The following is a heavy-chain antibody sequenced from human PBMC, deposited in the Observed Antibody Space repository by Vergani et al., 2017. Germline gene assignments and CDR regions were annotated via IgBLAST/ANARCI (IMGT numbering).Heavy chain of an antibody. Sequence: QVQLVQSGAEVKKPGASVKVSCKASGYTFTSYGISWVRQAPGQGLEWMGGIIPIFGTANYAQKFQGRVTITADESTSTAYMELSSLRSEDTAVYYCARVGAGKTDVWFDYWGQGTLVTVSS. CDR3: ARVGAGKTDVWFDY. CDR2: IIPIFGTA. D-gene: IGHD3-3*01. CDR1: GYTFTSYG. V-gene: IGHV1-69*13. J-gene: IGHJ4*02.